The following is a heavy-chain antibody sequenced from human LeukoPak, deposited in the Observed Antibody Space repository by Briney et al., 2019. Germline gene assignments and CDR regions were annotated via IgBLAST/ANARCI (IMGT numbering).Heavy chain of an antibody. J-gene: IGHJ6*02. D-gene: IGHD4-17*01. CDR3: ARDMGTVPSKLYGMDV. V-gene: IGHV4-59*01. Sequence: SETLSLTCTVSGGSISSYYWSWIRQPPGKGLEWIGYIYYSGSTNYNPSLKSRVTISVDTSKNQFSLKLSSVTAADTAVYYCARDMGTVPSKLYGMDVWGQGTTVTVSS. CDR2: IYYSGST. CDR1: GGSISSYY.